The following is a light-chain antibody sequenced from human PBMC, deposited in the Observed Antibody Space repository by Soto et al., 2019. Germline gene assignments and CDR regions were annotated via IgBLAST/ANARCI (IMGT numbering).Light chain of an antibody. V-gene: IGLV1-44*01. J-gene: IGLJ3*02. CDR2: SND. Sequence: QSVLTQPPSASGTPGQRVTISCSGSSSNIGSYAVNWYQQLPGTAPKLLIYSNDQRPSGVPDRFSGSKSGTSASLAIGGLQSEDEADYYCCSYAGTNPLVVFGGGTKLTVL. CDR3: CSYAGTNPLVV. CDR1: SSNIGSYA.